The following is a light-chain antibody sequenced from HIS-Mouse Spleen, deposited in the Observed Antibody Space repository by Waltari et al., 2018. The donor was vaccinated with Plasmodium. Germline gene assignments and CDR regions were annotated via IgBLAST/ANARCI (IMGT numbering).Light chain of an antibody. CDR3: QQRSNWPRVLT. Sequence: DIVLTHSPATLSLSPGERATLSCRASQRVSSYLAWYQQKPGQAPRLLIYDASNRATGIPARFSGSGSGTDFTLTISSLEPEDFAVYYCQQRSNWPRVLTFGGGTKVEIK. CDR1: QRVSSY. V-gene: IGKV3-11*01. CDR2: DAS. J-gene: IGKJ4*01.